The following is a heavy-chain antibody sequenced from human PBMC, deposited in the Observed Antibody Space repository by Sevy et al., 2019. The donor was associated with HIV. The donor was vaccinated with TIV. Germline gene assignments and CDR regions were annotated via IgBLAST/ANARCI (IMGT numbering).Heavy chain of an antibody. CDR2: IKSKTDGGTT. V-gene: IGHV3-15*01. D-gene: IGHD6-6*01. CDR3: TTRYSSSSPGVAFDI. J-gene: IGHJ3*02. Sequence: GGSLRLSCAASGFTFSNAWMSWVRQAPGKGLEWVGRIKSKTDGGTTDYAAPVKGRFTISRDDSKNTLYLQMNSLKTEDTAVYYCTTRYSSSSPGVAFDIWGRGTMVTVSS. CDR1: GFTFSNAW.